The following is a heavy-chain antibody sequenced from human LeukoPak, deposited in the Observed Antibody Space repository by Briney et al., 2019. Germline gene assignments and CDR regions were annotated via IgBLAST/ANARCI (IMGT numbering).Heavy chain of an antibody. CDR1: GFTFSSFW. J-gene: IGHJ4*02. CDR3: AKDQGSSYFDY. CDR2: ISYDGSNK. D-gene: IGHD1-26*01. V-gene: IGHV3-30*18. Sequence: GGSLRLSCGASGFTFSSFWMSWVRQAPGKGLEWVAVISYDGSNKYYADSVKGRFTISRDNSKNTLYLQMNSLRAEDTAVYYCAKDQGSSYFDYWGQGTLVTVSS.